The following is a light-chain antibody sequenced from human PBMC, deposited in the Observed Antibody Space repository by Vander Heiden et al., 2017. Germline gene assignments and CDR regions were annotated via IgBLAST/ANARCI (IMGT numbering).Light chain of an antibody. CDR3: SSYAGSNNLV. V-gene: IGLV2-8*01. J-gene: IGLJ2*01. CDR1: SNDVGDYNY. Sequence: QSALTHPPSASGSPGQSVTISCPGTSNDVGDYNYVSWHQQHPGKAPKLMIYEVSKRPSGVPDRFSGSKSGNTASLTVSGLQAEDEADYYCSSYAGSNNLVFGGGTKLTVL. CDR2: EVS.